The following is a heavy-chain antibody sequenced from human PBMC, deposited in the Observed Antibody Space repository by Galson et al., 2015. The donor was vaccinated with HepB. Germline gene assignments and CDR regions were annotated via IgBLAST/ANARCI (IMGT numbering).Heavy chain of an antibody. CDR3: TTDTVMDPRDDY. CDR2: IKSKTDGGTT. Sequence: SLRLSCAASGFTFSNAWMSWVRQAPGKGLEWVGRIKSKTDGGTTDYAAPVKGRFTISRDDSKNTLYLQMNSLKTEDTAVYYCTTDTVMDPRDDYWGQGTLVTVSS. J-gene: IGHJ4*02. CDR1: GFTFSNAW. D-gene: IGHD5-18*01. V-gene: IGHV3-15*01.